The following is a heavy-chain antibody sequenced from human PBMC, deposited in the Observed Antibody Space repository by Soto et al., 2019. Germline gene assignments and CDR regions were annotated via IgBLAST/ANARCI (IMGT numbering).Heavy chain of an antibody. CDR3: ARQSSDVDKTIMYFDS. CDR1: GGCITYYY. CDR2: IHYTGSS. Sequence: SETLSLTCTVSGGCITYYYWNWIRQPPGKGLEWIGFIHYTGSSNYNPSLKSRVTISVDTSNNQFSLKLSSVTAADTAVYYCARQSSDVDKTIMYFDSWGQVSLVTVSS. D-gene: IGHD1-20*01. J-gene: IGHJ4*02. V-gene: IGHV4-59*08.